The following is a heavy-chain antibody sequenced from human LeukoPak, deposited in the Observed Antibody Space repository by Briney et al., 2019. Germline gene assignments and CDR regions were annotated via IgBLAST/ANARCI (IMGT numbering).Heavy chain of an antibody. J-gene: IGHJ6*02. CDR3: ARRHQLRDYYYGMDV. CDR1: GGSISSYY. D-gene: IGHD4-23*01. Sequence: PSETLSLTCTASGGSISSYYWSWIRQPPGKGLEWIGYIYYSGSTNYNPSLKSRVTISVDTSKNQFSLKLSSVTAADTAVYYCARRHQLRDYYYGMDVWGQGTTVTVSS. CDR2: IYYSGST. V-gene: IGHV4-59*01.